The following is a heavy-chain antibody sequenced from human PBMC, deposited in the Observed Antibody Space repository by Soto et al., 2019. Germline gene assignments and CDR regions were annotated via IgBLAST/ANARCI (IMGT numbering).Heavy chain of an antibody. CDR3: ARQGCIQLWLPEYFQR. D-gene: IGHD5-18*01. J-gene: IGHJ1*01. Sequence: QLQLQESGPGLVKPSETLSLTCTVSGGSISSSSYYWGWIRQPPGKGLEWIGSIYYSGSTYYNPSLKRRVPISVATSKNPFCLKLSSVTDADTAVYYCARQGCIQLWLPEYFQRWGQGTLVTVAS. CDR1: GGSISSSSYY. CDR2: IYYSGST. V-gene: IGHV4-39*01.